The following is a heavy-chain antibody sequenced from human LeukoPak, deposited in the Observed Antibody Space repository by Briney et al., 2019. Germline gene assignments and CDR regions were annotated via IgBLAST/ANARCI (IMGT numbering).Heavy chain of an antibody. CDR2: IYSGGST. V-gene: IGHV3-53*01. CDR3: ARARGDSSGYYLSY. D-gene: IGHD3-22*01. CDR1: GFTVSSNY. Sequence: PGGSLRLSCAASGFTVSSNYMSWARQAPGKGLEWVSVIYSGGSTYYADSVKGRFTISRDNSKNTLYLQMNSLRAEDTAVYYCARARGDSSGYYLSYWGQGTLVTVSS. J-gene: IGHJ4*02.